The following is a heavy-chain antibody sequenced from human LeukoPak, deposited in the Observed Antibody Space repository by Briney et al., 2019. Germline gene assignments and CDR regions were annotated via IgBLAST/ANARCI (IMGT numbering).Heavy chain of an antibody. CDR3: ARDDFWSGPNPDYYYYGMDV. Sequence: ASVKVSCKASGYTFTAHYLHWVRQAPGQGLEWMGIINPSGGSTSYAQKFQGRVTMTRDTSTSTVYMELSSLRSEDTAVYYCARDDFWSGPNPDYYYYGMDVWGQGTTVTVSS. CDR1: GYTFTAHY. V-gene: IGHV1-46*01. J-gene: IGHJ6*02. D-gene: IGHD3-3*01. CDR2: INPSGGST.